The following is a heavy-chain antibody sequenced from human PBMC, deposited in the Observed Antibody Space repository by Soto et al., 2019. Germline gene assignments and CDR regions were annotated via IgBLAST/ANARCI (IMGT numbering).Heavy chain of an antibody. V-gene: IGHV5-51*01. CDR2: IYPGDSDT. D-gene: IGHD1-7*01. CDR1: GYSFTSYW. J-gene: IGHJ4*02. CDR3: ARLRLELRLIQNQQFDY. Sequence: LGESLKISCKGSGYSFTSYWIGWVRQMPGKGLEWMGIIYPGDSDTRYSPSFQGQVTISADKSISTAYLQWSSLKASDTAMYYCARLRLELRLIQNQQFDYWGQGTLVTVSS.